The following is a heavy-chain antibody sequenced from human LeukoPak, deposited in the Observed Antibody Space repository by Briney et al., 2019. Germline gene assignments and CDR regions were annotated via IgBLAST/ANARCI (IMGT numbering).Heavy chain of an antibody. V-gene: IGHV4-30-4*01. D-gene: IGHD3-22*01. CDR2: IYYSGST. CDR3: ARVQFTMIVNWYFDL. Sequence: PSETLSLTCTVSGGSISSYYWSWIRQPPGKGLEWIGYIYYSGSTYYNPSLKSRVTISVDTSKNRFSLKLSSVTAADTAVYYCARVQFTMIVNWYFDLWGRGTLVTVSS. CDR1: GGSISSYY. J-gene: IGHJ2*01.